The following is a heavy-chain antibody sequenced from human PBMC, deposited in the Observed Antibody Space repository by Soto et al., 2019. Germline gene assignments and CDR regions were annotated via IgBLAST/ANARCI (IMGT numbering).Heavy chain of an antibody. CDR1: GGAFSGYT. Sequence: QVQLVQSGAEVKKPESSMKVSCKASGGAFSGYTFNWVRQGPGQGLEWMGRLISAVGQANNAQKFQGRLTITADESASTVYMDLTSLTSEDTAVYFCAGGAVHTPTWMGAWGQGTLVTVSS. CDR2: LISAVGQA. D-gene: IGHD2-15*01. V-gene: IGHV1-69*08. CDR3: AGGAVHTPTWMGA. J-gene: IGHJ5*02.